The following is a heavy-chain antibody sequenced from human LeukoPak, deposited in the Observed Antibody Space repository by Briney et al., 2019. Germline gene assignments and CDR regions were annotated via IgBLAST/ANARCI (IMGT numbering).Heavy chain of an antibody. J-gene: IGHJ4*02. Sequence: KAGESLKVSCKASGYSFTNYWIGWVRQRPGKGLEWIGNIYPGDAETRYSPSFPGQVSISADKSLSTAYLQWTSLKASDSAIYFCATSVVPRPHDYFFAFWGQGAHVIVSS. D-gene: IGHD1-1*01. CDR1: GYSFTNYW. V-gene: IGHV5-51*06. CDR3: ATSVVPRPHDYFFAF. CDR2: IYPGDAET.